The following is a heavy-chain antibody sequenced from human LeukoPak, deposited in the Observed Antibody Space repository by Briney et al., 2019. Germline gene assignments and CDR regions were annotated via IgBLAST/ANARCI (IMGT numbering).Heavy chain of an antibody. D-gene: IGHD1-26*01. CDR3: ARVPVGARVYAFDI. CDR2: INPNSGGT. V-gene: IGHV1-2*02. Sequence: GASVKVSCKASGYTFTGHYIHWVRRAPGQGLEWMGWINPNSGGTNYAQKLQGRVTMTTDTSTSTAYMELRSLRSDDTAVYYCARVPVGARVYAFDIWGQGTMVTVSS. CDR1: GYTFTGHY. J-gene: IGHJ3*02.